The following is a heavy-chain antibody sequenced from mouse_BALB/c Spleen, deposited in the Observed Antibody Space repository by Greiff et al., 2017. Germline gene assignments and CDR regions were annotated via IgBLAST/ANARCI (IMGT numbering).Heavy chain of an antibody. CDR2: IDPANGNT. V-gene: IGHV14-3*02. J-gene: IGHJ2*01. CDR3: ALNRDYFDY. Sequence: EVQLVESGAELVKPGASVKLSCTASGFNIKDTYMHWVKQRPEQGLEWIGRIDPANGNTKYDPKFQGKATITADTSSNTAYLQLSSLTSEDTAVYYCALNRDYFDYWGQGTTLTVSS. CDR1: GFNIKDTY.